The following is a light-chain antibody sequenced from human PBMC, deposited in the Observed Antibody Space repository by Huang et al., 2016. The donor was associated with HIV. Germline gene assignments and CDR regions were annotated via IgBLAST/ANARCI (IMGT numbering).Light chain of an antibody. V-gene: IGKV1-39*01. CDR2: ASS. J-gene: IGKJ4*02. CDR3: QVSYSTPR. CDR1: QSISSY. Sequence: DIQMTQSPSSLSASVGDTVTISCRASQSISSYLNWYQQKPGMAPNLLIYASSNLHTGVPSRVSASGSGTEFTLTISSLQPEDFATYYCQVSYSTPRFGGGTRVEIK.